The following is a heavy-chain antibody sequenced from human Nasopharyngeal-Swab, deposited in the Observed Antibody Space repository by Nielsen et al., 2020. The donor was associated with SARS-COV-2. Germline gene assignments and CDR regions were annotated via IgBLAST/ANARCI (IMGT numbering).Heavy chain of an antibody. Sequence: SLKISCAASGFSFDDYAMHWVRQAPGKGLEWASGISWNSGRIGYADSVKGRFTISRDNAKNSLFLQMNSLRAEDTALYYCAKDLGIAVAGTGHDLWGQGTLVTVSS. CDR3: AKDLGIAVAGTGHDL. CDR1: GFSFDDYA. V-gene: IGHV3-9*01. D-gene: IGHD6-19*01. J-gene: IGHJ5*02. CDR2: ISWNSGRI.